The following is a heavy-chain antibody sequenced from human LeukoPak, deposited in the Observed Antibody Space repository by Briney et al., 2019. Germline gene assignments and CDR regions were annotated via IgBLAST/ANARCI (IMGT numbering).Heavy chain of an antibody. CDR3: ARQYVDILTGYHRGELYWYFDL. CDR1: GGSISSGSYY. V-gene: IGHV4-61*02. J-gene: IGHJ2*01. Sequence: SETLSLTCTVSGGSISSGSYYWSWIRQPAGKGLEWIGRVYTSGSTNYNPSLKSRVTISVDTSKNQFSLKLSSVTAADTAVYYCARQYVDILTGYHRGELYWYFDLWGRGTLVTVSS. D-gene: IGHD3-9*01. CDR2: VYTSGST.